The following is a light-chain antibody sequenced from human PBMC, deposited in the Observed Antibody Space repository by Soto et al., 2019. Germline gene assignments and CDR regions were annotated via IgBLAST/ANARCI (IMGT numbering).Light chain of an antibody. CDR1: SSDVGGYNY. Sequence: QSALTQPASVSGSPGRSITISCTGTSSDVGGYNYVSWYQQYPGEAPKLMIYEVSNRPSGISNRFSGSKSGNTASLTISGLQAEDEADYYCSSFTSTTTVVFGGGTQLTVL. J-gene: IGLJ2*01. CDR2: EVS. V-gene: IGLV2-14*01. CDR3: SSFTSTTTVV.